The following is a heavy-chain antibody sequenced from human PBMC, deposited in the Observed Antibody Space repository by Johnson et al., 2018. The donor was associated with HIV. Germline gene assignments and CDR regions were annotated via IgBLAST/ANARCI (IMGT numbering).Heavy chain of an antibody. CDR2: IRYDGSNK. J-gene: IGHJ3*02. V-gene: IGHV3-30*02. Sequence: QVQLVESGGGVVQPGGSLRLSCAASGFTFSSYGMHWVRQAPGKGLEWVAFIRYDGSNKYYADSVKGRFTISRDNSKNTLYLQMNSLRAEDTALYYCGGDITGTTDAFDIWGQGTMLTVSS. CDR1: GFTFSSYG. CDR3: GGDITGTTDAFDI. D-gene: IGHD1-14*01.